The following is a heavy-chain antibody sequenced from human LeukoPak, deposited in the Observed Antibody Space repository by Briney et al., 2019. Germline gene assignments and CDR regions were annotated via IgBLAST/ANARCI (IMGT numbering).Heavy chain of an antibody. CDR3: ARGGQWLVSLYYFYGMDV. V-gene: IGHV3-30-3*01. J-gene: IGHJ6*02. Sequence: GGSLRLSCAASGFTFSSYAMHWGRHAPGKGLEWVAVTSYDGSNRYNADSVKGPFTASRDNSQNTLYLEMNSLSAEATAVYYCARGGQWLVSLYYFYGMDVWGQGTTVTVSS. D-gene: IGHD6-19*01. CDR1: GFTFSSYA. CDR2: TSYDGSNR.